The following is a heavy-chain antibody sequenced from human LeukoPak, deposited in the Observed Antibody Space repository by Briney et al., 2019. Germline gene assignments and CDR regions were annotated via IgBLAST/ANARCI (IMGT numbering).Heavy chain of an antibody. D-gene: IGHD4-23*01. CDR1: GFTFSSYG. CDR3: AKDPRVRYGGNIYYYYYMDV. Sequence: KPGGSLRLSCAASGFTFSSYGMSWVRQAPGKGLEWVSAISGSGGSTYYADSVKGRFTISRDNSKNTLYLQMNSLRAEDTAVYYCAKDPRVRYGGNIYYYYYMDVWGKGTTVTISS. J-gene: IGHJ6*03. CDR2: ISGSGGST. V-gene: IGHV3-23*01.